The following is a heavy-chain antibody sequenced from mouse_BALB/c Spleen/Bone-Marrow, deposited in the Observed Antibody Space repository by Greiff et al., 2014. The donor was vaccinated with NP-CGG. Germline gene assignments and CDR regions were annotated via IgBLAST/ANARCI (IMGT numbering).Heavy chain of an antibody. CDR2: IDPANGNT. D-gene: IGHD2-14*01. Sequence: VQPQQSGAELVKPGASVKLSRTGSGFNIKDTYMHWVKQRPEQGLEWIGRIDPANGNTKYDPKFQGKATITADTSSNTAYLQLSSLTSEDTAVYYCASYYRYSFDYWGQGTTLTVSS. CDR3: ASYYRYSFDY. CDR1: GFNIKDTY. V-gene: IGHV14-3*02. J-gene: IGHJ2*01.